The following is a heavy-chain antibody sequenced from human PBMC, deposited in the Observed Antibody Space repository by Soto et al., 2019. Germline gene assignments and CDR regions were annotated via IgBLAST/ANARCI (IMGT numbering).Heavy chain of an antibody. CDR1: GYTFTSQG. Sequence: GASVKVSCKTSGYTFTSQGISWVRQAPGQGLEWMGWISAYNGHTNYTQNLQGRLTMTTDTSTSTAYMELSSLTSDDTAVYYCAKENDFWSGYYYPFDYWGQGMLVTVSS. J-gene: IGHJ4*02. D-gene: IGHD3-3*01. CDR3: AKENDFWSGYYYPFDY. CDR2: ISAYNGHT. V-gene: IGHV1-18*01.